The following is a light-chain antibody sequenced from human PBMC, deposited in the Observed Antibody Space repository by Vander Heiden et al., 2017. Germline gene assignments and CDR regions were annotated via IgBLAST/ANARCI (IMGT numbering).Light chain of an antibody. J-gene: IGLJ2*01. Sequence: SYELTQPPSVSVSPGQTASITCSGDKLGDKYACWYQQKPGQSPGRVIYQDSKRPSGIPERFSGSNSGNTATLTISGTQAMDEADYYCQAWDSSFVVFGGGTKLTVL. CDR3: QAWDSSFVV. CDR1: KLGDKY. CDR2: QDS. V-gene: IGLV3-1*01.